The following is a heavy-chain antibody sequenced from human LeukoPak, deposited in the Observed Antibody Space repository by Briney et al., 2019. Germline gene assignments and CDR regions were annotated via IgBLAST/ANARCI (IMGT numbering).Heavy chain of an antibody. J-gene: IGHJ4*02. CDR1: GGSFSSSY. Sequence: SETLSLTCAVYGGSFSSSYWNWIRQPPGKGLEWIGEVNHREYTNYNPSLKSRVSISIDTSKNQFSLRLTSVTAADTAVYYCARQTGSGLFILPGGQGTLVTVSS. V-gene: IGHV4-34*01. CDR2: VNHREYT. D-gene: IGHD3/OR15-3a*01. CDR3: ARQTGSGLFILP.